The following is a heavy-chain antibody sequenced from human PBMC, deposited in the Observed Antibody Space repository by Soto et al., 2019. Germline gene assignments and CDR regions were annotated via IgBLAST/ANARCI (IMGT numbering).Heavy chain of an antibody. CDR2: IIPILGIA. CDR1: GGTFSSYT. J-gene: IGHJ4*02. D-gene: IGHD3-22*01. CDR3: ARPKDYDDCLDL. Sequence: ASVKVSCKASGGTFSSYTMSWVRQAPGQGLEWMGRIIPILGIANYAQKFQGRVTFTRDTSANTAYMELSSLISEDTAVYYCARPKDYDDCLDLWGQGTLVTVSS. V-gene: IGHV1-69*02.